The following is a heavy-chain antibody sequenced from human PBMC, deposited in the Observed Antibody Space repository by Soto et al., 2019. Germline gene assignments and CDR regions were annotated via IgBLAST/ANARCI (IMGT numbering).Heavy chain of an antibody. V-gene: IGHV3-23*01. CDR1: GFTFSSYA. CDR2: ISGSGGST. D-gene: IGHD4-4*01. CDR3: AKIAGYSNYYYYYYMDV. Sequence: GGSLRLCSAASGFTFSSYAMSWFRQAPGKGLEWVSAISGSGGSTYYADSVKGRFTISRDNSKDTLYLQMNSLRAEDTAVYYCAKIAGYSNYYYYYYMDVWGKGTTVTVSS. J-gene: IGHJ6*03.